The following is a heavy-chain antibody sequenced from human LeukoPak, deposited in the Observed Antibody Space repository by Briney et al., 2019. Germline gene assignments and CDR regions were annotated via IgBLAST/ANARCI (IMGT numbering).Heavy chain of an antibody. CDR3: TTEHTLGKVGAIDY. Sequence: GGSLRLSCAASGFTFSNAWMSWVRQAPGKGLEWVGRIKSKADGGTTDYAAPVKERFTISRDDSKNTLYLQMNSLKTEDTAVYYCTTEHTLGKVGAIDYWGQGTLVTVSS. D-gene: IGHD1-26*01. CDR1: GFTFSNAW. V-gene: IGHV3-15*01. J-gene: IGHJ4*02. CDR2: IKSKADGGTT.